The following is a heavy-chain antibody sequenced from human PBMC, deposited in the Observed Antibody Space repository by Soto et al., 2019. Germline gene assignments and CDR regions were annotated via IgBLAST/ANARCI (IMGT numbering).Heavy chain of an antibody. V-gene: IGHV3-23*01. J-gene: IGHJ6*02. Sequence: GGSLRLSCVASGFTFENYAMSWVRQAPGKGLEWVSAISGSGGTTYYSDSVKGRFTISRDNSKNTVYLQMNDLRVEDAAEYFCAKDSWAIFGVPAGEYYAMDVWGHGTTVTVS. D-gene: IGHD3-3*01. CDR1: GFTFENYA. CDR2: ISGSGGTT. CDR3: AKDSWAIFGVPAGEYYAMDV.